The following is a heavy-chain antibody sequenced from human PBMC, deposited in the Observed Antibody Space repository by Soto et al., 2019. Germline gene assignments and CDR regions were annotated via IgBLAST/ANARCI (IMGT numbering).Heavy chain of an antibody. CDR2: ISAYNGNT. D-gene: IGHD3-16*01. CDR3: ARMGDVPYYYYGMDV. CDR1: GYTFTSYG. Sequence: AASVKVSCKASGYTFTSYGISWVRQAPGQGLEWMGWISAYNGNTNYAQKLQGRVTMTTDTSTTTAYMELRSLRSDDTAVYYCARMGDVPYYYYGMDVWGQGTTVTVSS. J-gene: IGHJ6*02. V-gene: IGHV1-18*01.